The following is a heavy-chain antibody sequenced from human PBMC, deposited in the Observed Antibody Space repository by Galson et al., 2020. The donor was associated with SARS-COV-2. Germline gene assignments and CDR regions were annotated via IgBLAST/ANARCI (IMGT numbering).Heavy chain of an antibody. CDR3: ARHNWNDPFYYYYMDV. CDR1: GGTFSSYA. Sequence: SVKVSCKASGGTFSSYAISWVRQAPGQGLEWMGGVIPIFGTANYAQKFQGRVTIAADESTSTAYMELSSLRSEDTAVYYCARHNWNDPFYYYYMDVWGKGTTVTVSS. J-gene: IGHJ6*03. CDR2: VIPIFGTA. V-gene: IGHV1-69*13. D-gene: IGHD1-20*01.